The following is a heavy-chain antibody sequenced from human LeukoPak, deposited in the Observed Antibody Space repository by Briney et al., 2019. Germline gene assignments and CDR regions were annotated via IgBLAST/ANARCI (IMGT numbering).Heavy chain of an antibody. J-gene: IGHJ4*02. CDR3: AKAHSISWPYAFDS. CDR2: ISGNGGRT. Sequence: GGSLRLSCAASGFTFSNYAMAWVRQAPGKGLEWVSAISGNGGRTYSAYSVQGRFTISRDNSKNTVYLQMDNLRAEDSAMYYCAKAHSISWPYAFDSWGQGTLVTVSS. D-gene: IGHD6-13*01. V-gene: IGHV3-23*01. CDR1: GFTFSNYA.